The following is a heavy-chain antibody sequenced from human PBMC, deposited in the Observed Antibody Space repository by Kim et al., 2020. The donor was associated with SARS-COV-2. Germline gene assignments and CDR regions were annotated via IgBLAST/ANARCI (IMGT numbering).Heavy chain of an antibody. D-gene: IGHD6-13*01. Sequence: GGSLRLSCAASGFSFSSYSMHWVRQAPGKGLEWVAVITCDGSNKYYADSVKGRFTISRDNAKNTLYLQMNSLRAEDTAVYYCAKDRSSSRYGDAFDIGGQGTMVTVSS. CDR1: GFSFSSYS. J-gene: IGHJ3*02. V-gene: IGHV3-30*18. CDR3: AKDRSSSRYGDAFDI. CDR2: ITCDGSNK.